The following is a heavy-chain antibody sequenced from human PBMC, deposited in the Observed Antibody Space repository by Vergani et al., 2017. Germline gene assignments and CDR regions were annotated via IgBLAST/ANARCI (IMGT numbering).Heavy chain of an antibody. D-gene: IGHD4-17*01. CDR3: ATPQTVTTGGMEV. Sequence: EVQLVQSGAEVKKPGATMKISCKVSGYTFTDHYMHWVKQAPGKRLEWMGLVDPEDGETIYAEKFKGRVTIAADTSTDTAHLELSSLRSEDTAVYYCATPQTVTTGGMEVWGQXP. CDR2: VDPEDGET. J-gene: IGHJ6*02. V-gene: IGHV1-69-2*01. CDR1: GYTFTDHY.